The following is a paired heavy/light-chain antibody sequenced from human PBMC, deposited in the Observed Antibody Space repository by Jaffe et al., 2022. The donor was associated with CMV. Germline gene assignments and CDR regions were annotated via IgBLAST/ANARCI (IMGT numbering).Heavy chain of an antibody. J-gene: IGHJ6*02. D-gene: IGHD3-3*01. CDR2: IFSNDEK. CDR3: ARILERRITIFGVVTTQYYGMDV. V-gene: IGHV2-26*01. Sequence: QVTLKESGPVLVKPTETLTLTCTVSGFSLSNARMGVSWIRQPPGKALEWLAHIFSNDEKSYSTSLKSRLTISKDTSKSQVVLTMTNMDPVDTATYYCARILERRITIFGVVTTQYYGMDVWGQGTTVTVSS. CDR1: GFSLSNARMG.
Light chain of an antibody. CDR1: QSISSW. CDR3: QQYNSYT. CDR2: KAS. J-gene: IGKJ4*01. V-gene: IGKV1-5*03. Sequence: DIQMTQSPSTLSASVGDRVTITCRASQSISSWLAWYQQKPGKAPKLLIYKASSLESGVPSRFSGSGSGTEFTLTISSLQPDDFATYYCQQYNSYTFGGGTKVEIK.